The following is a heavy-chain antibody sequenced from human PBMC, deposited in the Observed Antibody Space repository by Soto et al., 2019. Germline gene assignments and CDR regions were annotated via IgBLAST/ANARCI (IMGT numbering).Heavy chain of an antibody. CDR1: GYSFTDYH. V-gene: IGHV1-2*04. Sequence: ASVKVSCKASGYSFTDYHIHWVRQAPGQGLEWLGRINPKSGGTSTAQKFQGWVTMTTDTSISTASMELTRLTSDDTAIYYCARGDSTDCSNGVCSFFYNHDMDVWGQVATVTVSS. J-gene: IGHJ6*02. D-gene: IGHD2-8*01. CDR3: ARGDSTDCSNGVCSFFYNHDMDV. CDR2: INPKSGGT.